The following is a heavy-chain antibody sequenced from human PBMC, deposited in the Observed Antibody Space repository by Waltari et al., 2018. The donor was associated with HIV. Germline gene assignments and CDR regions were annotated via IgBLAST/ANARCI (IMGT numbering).Heavy chain of an antibody. J-gene: IGHJ3*02. CDR2: ICSSSITI. D-gene: IGHD6-19*01. CDR1: GFTFSSYS. CDR3: ARGNSSGRWAFDI. Sequence: EVQLVESGGGLVQPGGSLRLSCAASGFTFSSYSMNWVRQPPGMGVGWVSYICSSSITIYSAVSVKCRFTISRDNAKNSWYLQMNSLRAEDSAVYYCARGNSSGRWAFDIWGRGTMVTVSS. V-gene: IGHV3-48*04.